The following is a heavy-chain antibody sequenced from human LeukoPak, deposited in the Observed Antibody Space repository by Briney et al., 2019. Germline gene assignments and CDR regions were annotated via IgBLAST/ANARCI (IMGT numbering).Heavy chain of an antibody. CDR3: AKESGASFDY. V-gene: IGHV3-9*01. CDR2: ISWNSGSI. J-gene: IGHJ4*02. D-gene: IGHD1-26*01. Sequence: GGSLRLSCAASGFTFDDYTMHWVRKAPGKGLEWVSGISWNSGSIGYADSVKGRFTISRDNAKNSLYLQMNSMRAEDTALYYCAKESGASFDYWGQGTLVTVSS. CDR1: GFTFDDYT.